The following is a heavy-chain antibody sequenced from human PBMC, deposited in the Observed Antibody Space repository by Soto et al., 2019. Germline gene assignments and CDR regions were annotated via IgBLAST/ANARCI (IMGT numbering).Heavy chain of an antibody. CDR2: IIPIFGTA. CDR1: GGTFSSYA. Sequence: QVQLVQSGAEVKKPGSSVKVSCKASGGTFSSYAISWVRQAPGQGLEWMGGIIPIFGTANYAQKFQGRVTITADESTITAYMELSSLRSEDTAVYYCARDLDRITIFGVVTTYGMDVWGQGTTVTVSS. J-gene: IGHJ6*02. D-gene: IGHD3-3*01. V-gene: IGHV1-69*01. CDR3: ARDLDRITIFGVVTTYGMDV.